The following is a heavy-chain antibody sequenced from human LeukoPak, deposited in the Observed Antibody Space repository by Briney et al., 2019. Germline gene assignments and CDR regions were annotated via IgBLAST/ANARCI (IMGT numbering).Heavy chain of an antibody. Sequence: GGSLTLLCAVSGFTFSSYSTRWARQAPGKARECVSALSDIGGNTYYADYVKGRFTIFRDNCKNTLYLQINSLRAEDAAGYYCAKVASLCTSTSGLRGGFDYWGQGTLVTVSS. J-gene: IGHJ4*02. V-gene: IGHV3-23*01. CDR1: GFTFSSYS. D-gene: IGHD2-2*01. CDR2: LSDIGGNT. CDR3: AKVASLCTSTSGLRGGFDY.